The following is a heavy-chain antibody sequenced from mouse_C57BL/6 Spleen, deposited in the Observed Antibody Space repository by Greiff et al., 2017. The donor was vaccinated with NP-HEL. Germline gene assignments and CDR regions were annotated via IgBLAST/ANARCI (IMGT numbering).Heavy chain of an antibody. CDR3: ARGTTVVEGTWFAY. V-gene: IGHV1-69*01. Sequence: QVQLQQSGAELVMPGASVKLSCKASGYTFTSYWMHWVKQRPGQGLEWIGEIDPSDSYTNYNQKFKGKSTLTVDKSSSTAYMQLSSLTSEDSAVYYCARGTTVVEGTWFAYWGQGTLVTVSA. J-gene: IGHJ3*01. CDR1: GYTFTSYW. CDR2: IDPSDSYT. D-gene: IGHD1-1*01.